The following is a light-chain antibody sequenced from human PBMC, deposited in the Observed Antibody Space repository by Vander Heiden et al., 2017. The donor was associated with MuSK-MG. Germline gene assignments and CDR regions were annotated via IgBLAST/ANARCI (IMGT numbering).Light chain of an antibody. CDR3: RQDNYYPLT. Sequence: AIQMTQSPSSLSASIGDRVTIICRASRDIRLDLSWYQQRPGKAPNLLIYGASTLQSGVPSRFSGSGSGTDFTLTISSLQPEDSATYYCRQDNYYPLTFGHGTKVAVK. J-gene: IGKJ3*01. CDR2: GAS. CDR1: RDIRLD. V-gene: IGKV1-6*01.